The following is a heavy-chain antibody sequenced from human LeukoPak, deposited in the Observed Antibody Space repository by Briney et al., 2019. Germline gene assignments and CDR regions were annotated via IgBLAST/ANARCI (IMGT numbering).Heavy chain of an antibody. D-gene: IGHD2-2*02. CDR1: GGTFSSYA. J-gene: IGHJ5*02. V-gene: IGHV1-69*01. CDR2: IIPIFGTA. CDR3: ARATSDIVVVPAAILGWFDP. Sequence: ASVKVSCKASGGTFSSYAISWVRQAPGQGLEWMGGIIPIFGTANYAQKFQGRVTITADESTSTAYMELSSLRSEDTAVYYCARATSDIVVVPAAILGWFDPWGQGTLVTVSS.